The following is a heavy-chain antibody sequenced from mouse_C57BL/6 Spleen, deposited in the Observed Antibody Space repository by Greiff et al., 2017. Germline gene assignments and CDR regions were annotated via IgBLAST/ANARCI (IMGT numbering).Heavy chain of an antibody. V-gene: IGHV1-85*01. Sequence: VHLVESGPELVKPGASVKLSCKASGYTFTSYDINWVKQRPGQGLEWIGWIYPRDGSTKYNEKFKGKATLTVDTSSSTAYMELHSLTSEDSAVYFCARVGDYDGGYAMDYWGQGTSVTVSS. CDR1: GYTFTSYD. CDR2: IYPRDGST. D-gene: IGHD2-4*01. CDR3: ARVGDYDGGYAMDY. J-gene: IGHJ4*01.